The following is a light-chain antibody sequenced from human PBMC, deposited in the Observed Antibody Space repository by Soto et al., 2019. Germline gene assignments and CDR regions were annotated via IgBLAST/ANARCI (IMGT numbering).Light chain of an antibody. V-gene: IGLV1-40*01. CDR2: GNR. Sequence: QAVVTQPPSVSGAPGQRVTISCTGTNSNIGSDYGVHWYQQFPGAAPKLVIFGNRNRPSGVPERFSGSKSGTSASLAITGLQAEDEADYYCQAYDYTLTASVFGGGTKVTVL. CDR3: QAYDYTLTASV. J-gene: IGLJ3*02. CDR1: NSNIGSDYG.